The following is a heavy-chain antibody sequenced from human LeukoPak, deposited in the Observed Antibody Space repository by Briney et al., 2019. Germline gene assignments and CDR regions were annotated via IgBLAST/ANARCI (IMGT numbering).Heavy chain of an antibody. D-gene: IGHD2-15*01. CDR2: INPNSGDT. CDR3: ARVSLGYCSGGTCYFQDH. J-gene: IGHJ4*02. Sequence: ASVKVSCKASGYTFTGYHMHWVRQAPGQGLEWMGRINPNSGDTNYAQKFQGRVTMTRSTSISTAYMELSSLTSEDTAVYYCARVSLGYCSGGTCYFQDHWGQGTLVTVSS. CDR1: GYTFTGYH. V-gene: IGHV1-2*06.